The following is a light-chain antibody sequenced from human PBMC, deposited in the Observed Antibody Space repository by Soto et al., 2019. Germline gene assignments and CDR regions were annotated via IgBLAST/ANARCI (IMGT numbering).Light chain of an antibody. J-gene: IGKJ5*01. V-gene: IGKV1-39*01. CDR2: AAS. CDR3: QQTYSTLIT. Sequence: DIQMTQSPSSLSASVGDRVTITCRASQSISSYLNWYQQKPGKAPKLLIYAASSLQSGVPSRFSGSGSGTDFTLTISCLQSEDSATYYCQQTYSTLITFGQGTRLEIK. CDR1: QSISSY.